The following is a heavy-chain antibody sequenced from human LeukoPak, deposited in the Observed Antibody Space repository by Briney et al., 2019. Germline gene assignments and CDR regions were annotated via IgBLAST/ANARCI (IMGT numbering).Heavy chain of an antibody. CDR1: GGSLSSGGYY. V-gene: IGHV4-31*03. J-gene: IGHJ5*02. CDR2: IYYSGST. D-gene: IGHD4-17*01. Sequence: PSQTLSLTCTVSGGSLSSGGYYWSWIRQHPGKGLEWIGYIYYSGSTYYNPSLKSRVTISVDTSKNQFSLKLSSVTAADTAVYYCARDSATVTTSGWFDPRGQGTLVTVSS. CDR3: ARDSATVTTSGWFDP.